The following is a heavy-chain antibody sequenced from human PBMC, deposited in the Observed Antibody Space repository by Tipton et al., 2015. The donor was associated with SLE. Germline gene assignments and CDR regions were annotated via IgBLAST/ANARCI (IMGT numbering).Heavy chain of an antibody. CDR3: TRNRYFDY. V-gene: IGHV3-49*04. CDR2: IRSKAYDGTT. CDR1: GFTFGDYA. J-gene: IGHJ4*02. Sequence: SLRLSCTTSGFTFGDYAMSWVRQAPGKGLEWVGFIRSKAYDGTTEYAASVKGRFTISRDDSKNIAYLQMNGLKTEDTAVYYCTRNRYFDYWGQGTLVTVSS.